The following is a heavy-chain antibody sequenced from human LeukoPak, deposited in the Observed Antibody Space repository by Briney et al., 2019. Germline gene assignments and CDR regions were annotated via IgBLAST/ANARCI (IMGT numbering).Heavy chain of an antibody. CDR2: MNPNSGNT. D-gene: IGHD2-15*01. CDR3: AREVGYCSGGSSRGCYYMDV. Sequence: GASVKVSCKASGYTFTSYDINWVRQATGQGLEWMGWMNPNSGNTGYAQKFQGRVTMTRNTSISTAYMELNSLRTEDTAVYYCAREVGYCSGGSSRGCYYMDVWGKGTTVTVSS. J-gene: IGHJ6*03. CDR1: GYTFTSYD. V-gene: IGHV1-8*01.